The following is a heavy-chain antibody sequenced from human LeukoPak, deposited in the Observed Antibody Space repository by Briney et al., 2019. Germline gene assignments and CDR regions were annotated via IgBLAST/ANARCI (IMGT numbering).Heavy chain of an antibody. Sequence: GGSLRLSCAASGFTFSSFEMHWVRQAPGKGLEWVSYIRNTDNTIYYSDSVKGRFTISRDNAKNSLYLQMNGPRAEDTAIYFCAREGNYYFDYWGQGTLVTVSS. CDR2: IRNTDNTI. D-gene: IGHD1-7*01. CDR3: AREGNYYFDY. CDR1: GFTFSSFE. V-gene: IGHV3-48*03. J-gene: IGHJ4*02.